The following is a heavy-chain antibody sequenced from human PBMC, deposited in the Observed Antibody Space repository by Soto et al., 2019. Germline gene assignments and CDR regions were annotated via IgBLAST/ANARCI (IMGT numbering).Heavy chain of an antibody. CDR1: GYTFTSYF. Sequence: QVQLVQSGAEVKKPGASVKVSCKASGYTFTSYFIHWVRQAPGQGLEWMGVFDPSGVATNSAQKFTGRLTMTRDTSTSTVYMDLTSLGSDDTALYYCARVSRGAFDIWGQGTLVTVSS. CDR3: ARVSRGAFDI. J-gene: IGHJ3*02. V-gene: IGHV1-46*01. CDR2: FDPSGVAT.